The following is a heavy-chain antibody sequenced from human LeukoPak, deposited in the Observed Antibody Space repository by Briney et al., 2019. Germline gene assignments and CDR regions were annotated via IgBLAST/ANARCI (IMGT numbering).Heavy chain of an antibody. D-gene: IGHD2-8*02. CDR3: AKVRGSTGVLVSFAY. CDR2: IWYDGTKK. Sequence: PGGSLRLSCAASGFSFSVYGMHWVRQAPGKGLEWVAVIWYDGTKKYYADSVKGRFTISRDNSENTLYLQMNSLRAGDTAVYYWAKVRGSTGVLVSFAYWGQGTLVTVSS. J-gene: IGHJ4*02. CDR1: GFSFSVYG. V-gene: IGHV3-33*06.